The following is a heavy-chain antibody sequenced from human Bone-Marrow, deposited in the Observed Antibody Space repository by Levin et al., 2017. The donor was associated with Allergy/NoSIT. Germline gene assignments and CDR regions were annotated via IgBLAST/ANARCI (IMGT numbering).Heavy chain of an antibody. CDR3: GTDVGIAVADRNY. CDR2: IEKDGNEM. Sequence: PGGSLRLSCAASGFTFNLYWMNWIRQAPGEGLEWVANIEKDGNEMHYVDSVEGRFTISRDNAKNVLYLEMSSLRVEDTALYYCGTDVGIAVADRNYWGQGVLVTVSS. J-gene: IGHJ4*02. D-gene: IGHD6-19*01. V-gene: IGHV3-7*01. CDR1: GFTFNLYW.